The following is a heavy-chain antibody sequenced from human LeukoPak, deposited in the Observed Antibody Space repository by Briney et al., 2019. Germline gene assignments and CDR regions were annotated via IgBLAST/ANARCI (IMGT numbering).Heavy chain of an antibody. V-gene: IGHV3-7*01. CDR2: INQDGSEK. D-gene: IGHD6-25*01. Sequence: GGSLRLSCAASGFTFSSYWMSWVRQAPGKGLEWVANINQDGSEKYNVDAVEGRFTISRDNARNSLYLQMNGLRAEDTAVYYCARDCRLSGGRHPRFDSCGQGTLVTVSS. CDR1: GFTFSSYW. CDR3: ARDCRLSGGRHPRFDS. J-gene: IGHJ5*01.